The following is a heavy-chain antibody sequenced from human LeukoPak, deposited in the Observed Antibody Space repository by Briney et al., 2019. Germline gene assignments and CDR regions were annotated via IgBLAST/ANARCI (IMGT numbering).Heavy chain of an antibody. J-gene: IGHJ4*02. CDR2: ISSSGSTI. CDR1: GFTVSSNY. Sequence: GGSLRLSCAASGFTVSSNYMSWVRQAPGKGLEWASYISSSGSTIYYADSVKGRFTISRDNAKNSLYLQMNSLRAEDTAVYYCARVGSSTYYFDYWGQGTLVTVSS. CDR3: ARVGSSTYYFDY. V-gene: IGHV3-11*04. D-gene: IGHD2-2*01.